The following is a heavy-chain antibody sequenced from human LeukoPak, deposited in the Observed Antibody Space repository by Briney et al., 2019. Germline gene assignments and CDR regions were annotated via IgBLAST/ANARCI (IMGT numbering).Heavy chain of an antibody. CDR3: ARDGRTYYDILTTNWFDP. CDR2: ISSSSSYT. D-gene: IGHD3-9*01. V-gene: IGHV3-11*06. Sequence: GGSLRLSCAASGFTFSDYYMSWIRQAPGKGLEWVSYISSSSSYTNYADSVKGRFTISRDNAKNSLYLQMNSLRAEDTAVYYCARDGRTYYDILTTNWFDPWGQGTLVTVSS. J-gene: IGHJ5*02. CDR1: GFTFSDYY.